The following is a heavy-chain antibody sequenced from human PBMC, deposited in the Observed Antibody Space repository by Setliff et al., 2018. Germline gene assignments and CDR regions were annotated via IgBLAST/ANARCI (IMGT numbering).Heavy chain of an antibody. CDR3: ARGGYNSRSGYSAYYYDY. D-gene: IGHD3-3*01. CDR1: GISIRGFY. J-gene: IGHJ4*02. Sequence: SETLSLTCTVSGISIRGFYWTWIRQSPKRGLEWLGYAFHTGKTDYNPSLMSRVIISIDMSRKQFSLKLSSVTAADTAMYFCARGGYNSRSGYSAYYYDYWGQGALVTVSS. V-gene: IGHV4-59*03. CDR2: AFHTGKT.